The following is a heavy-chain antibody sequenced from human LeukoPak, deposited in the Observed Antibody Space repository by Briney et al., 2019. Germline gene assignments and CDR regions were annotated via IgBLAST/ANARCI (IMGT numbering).Heavy chain of an antibody. CDR3: AKFATVTIPNWIDF. D-gene: IGHD4-17*01. J-gene: IGHJ5*01. CDR2: IYYTGTA. Sequence: PSETLSLTCTVSGGSISGYFWSWIRQPPGERLQFIGYIYYTGTASYNPSLNSRVTMSVDTSKNQFSLKVSSVTAADTAVYYCAKFATVTIPNWIDFWGQGILVTVSS. V-gene: IGHV4-59*01. CDR1: GGSISGYF.